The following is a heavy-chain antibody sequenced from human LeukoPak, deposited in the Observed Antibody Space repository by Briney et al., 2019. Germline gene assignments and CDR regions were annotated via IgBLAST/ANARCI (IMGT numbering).Heavy chain of an antibody. V-gene: IGHV3-23*01. J-gene: IGHJ4*02. CDR2: IIGSSGTT. CDR1: GFSFNNYA. D-gene: IGHD5-12*01. Sequence: GRSLRLSCAASGFSFNNYAMNWVRQAPGKGLEWVSLIIGSSGTTFYADSVKGRFTISRDKSKSTLYLQMNSLRAEDTAVYYYAKGAYDYIEIAYFDYWGQGSLVTVSS. CDR3: AKGAYDYIEIAYFDY.